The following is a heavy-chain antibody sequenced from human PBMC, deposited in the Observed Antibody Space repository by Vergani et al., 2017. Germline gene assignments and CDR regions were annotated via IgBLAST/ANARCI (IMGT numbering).Heavy chain of an antibody. CDR3: ARDQQVFKFGDLDY. D-gene: IGHD6-13*01. J-gene: IGHJ4*02. CDR2: MNHNSGNT. V-gene: IGHV1-8*02. CDR1: GYTFTSYD. Sequence: QVQLVQSGAEVKKPGASVKVSCQSSGYTFTSYDINWVRQATGQGLEWMGLMNHNSGNTGYAQKFQGRVTLTTDILTDTAYMAMQSLTSDDSAVYYCARDQQVFKFGDLDYWGQGTLVIVSS.